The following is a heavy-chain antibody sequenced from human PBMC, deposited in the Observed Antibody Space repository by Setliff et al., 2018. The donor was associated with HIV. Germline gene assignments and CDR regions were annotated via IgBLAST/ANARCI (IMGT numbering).Heavy chain of an antibody. CDR3: AREKPPSSPCPHTRDAFDI. J-gene: IGHJ3*02. Sequence: PSETLSLTCTVTGGSISSGGYYWSWIRHHPGKGLEWIGYIHYSGNTYYNPSLKSRLTISVDTSKNQFSLNLSSVTAADTAVYYCAREKPPSSPCPHTRDAFDIWGQGTMVTVSS. CDR2: IHYSGNT. CDR1: GGSISSGGYY. V-gene: IGHV4-31*03.